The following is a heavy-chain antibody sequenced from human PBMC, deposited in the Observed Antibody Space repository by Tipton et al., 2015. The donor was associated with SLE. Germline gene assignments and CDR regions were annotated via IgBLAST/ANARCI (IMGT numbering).Heavy chain of an antibody. CDR2: IHYSGST. D-gene: IGHD6-25*01. J-gene: IGHJ3*02. Sequence: TLSLTCTVSGDSISSYYWSWIRQPPGKGLEWIGYIHYSGSTNYNPSLKSRVTISVDTSKNQFSLKLSSVTAADTAVYYCARHYGAAGAFDIWGQGTMVTVSS. V-gene: IGHV4-59*08. CDR1: GDSISSYY. CDR3: ARHYGAAGAFDI.